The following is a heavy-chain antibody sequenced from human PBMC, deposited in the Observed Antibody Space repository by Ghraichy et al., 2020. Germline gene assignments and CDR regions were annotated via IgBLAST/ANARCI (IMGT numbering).Heavy chain of an antibody. J-gene: IGHJ4*02. D-gene: IGHD3-9*01. V-gene: IGHV3-30*02. CDR1: GFTFSNCA. CDR3: AKWTNDEILSGYYRGGDYFDP. CDR2: IRDDASAQ. Sequence: GGSLRLSCVATGFTFSNCAMHWVRQAPGKGLEWVAFIRDDASAQYYADSVKGRFTISRDNSNNTVYLKMNSLRAEDTAVYYCAKWTNDEILSGYYRGGDYFDPSGQGTLVAVSS.